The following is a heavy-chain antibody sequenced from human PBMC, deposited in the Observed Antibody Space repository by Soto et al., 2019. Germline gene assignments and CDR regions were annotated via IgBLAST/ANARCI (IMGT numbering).Heavy chain of an antibody. J-gene: IGHJ6*03. CDR2: ISSSSSTI. Sequence: GGSLILSCAASGFTFSSYSMNWVRQAPGKGLERVSYISSSSSTIYYADSVKGRFTISRDNAKNSLYLQMNSLRAEDTAVYYCARDSAIFGVYYYYYMDVWGKGTTVTVSS. CDR3: ARDSAIFGVYYYYYMDV. V-gene: IGHV3-48*01. D-gene: IGHD3-3*01. CDR1: GFTFSSYS.